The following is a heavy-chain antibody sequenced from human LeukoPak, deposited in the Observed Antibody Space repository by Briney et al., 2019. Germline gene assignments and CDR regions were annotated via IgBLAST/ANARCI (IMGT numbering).Heavy chain of an antibody. CDR2: ISSSSSYI. CDR3: ATPVAVAGLFDY. J-gene: IGHJ4*02. Sequence: PGGSLRLSCAVSGFTLSNSWMHWVRQAPGKGLEWVSSISSSSSYIYYADSVKGRFTISRDNAKNSLYLQMNSLRAEDTAVYYCATPVAVAGLFDYWGQGTLVTVSS. D-gene: IGHD6-19*01. CDR1: GFTLSNSW. V-gene: IGHV3-21*01.